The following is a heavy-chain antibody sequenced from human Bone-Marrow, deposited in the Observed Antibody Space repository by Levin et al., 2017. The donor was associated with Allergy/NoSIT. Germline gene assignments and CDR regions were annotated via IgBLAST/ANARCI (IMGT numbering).Heavy chain of an antibody. CDR1: GYIFSGYF. Sequence: PVASVKVSCKASGYIFSGYFIHWVRQAPGQGLEWMGWIDPNSGGTNYAQKFQGRVTLTWDTSITTAYMELSRLRSDDTAVHYCVPIAAPGTVYYGVDVWGQGTTVIVSS. D-gene: IGHD6-13*01. J-gene: IGHJ6*02. V-gene: IGHV1-2*02. CDR2: IDPNSGGT. CDR3: VPIAAPGTVYYGVDV.